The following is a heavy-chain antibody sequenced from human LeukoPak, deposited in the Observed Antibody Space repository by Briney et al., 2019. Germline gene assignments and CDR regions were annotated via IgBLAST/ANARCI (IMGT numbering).Heavy chain of an antibody. J-gene: IGHJ4*02. Sequence: GGSLRLSCAASGFTFSSYGMHWVRQAPGKGLEWVAFIRYDGSNKYYADSVKGRFTISRDNSKNTLYLQMNSLRAEDTAVYYCARAKGDGYNWPPKYYFDYWGQGTLVTVSS. V-gene: IGHV3-30*02. D-gene: IGHD5-24*01. CDR2: IRYDGSNK. CDR3: ARAKGDGYNWPPKYYFDY. CDR1: GFTFSSYG.